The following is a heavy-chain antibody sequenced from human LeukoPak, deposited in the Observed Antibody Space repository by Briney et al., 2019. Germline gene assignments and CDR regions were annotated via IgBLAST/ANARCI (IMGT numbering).Heavy chain of an antibody. CDR2: ISYDGSNK. CDR3: AKDHIAAAGTLQH. J-gene: IGHJ1*01. D-gene: IGHD6-13*01. V-gene: IGHV3-30*18. CDR1: GFTVSSNY. Sequence: PGGSLRLSCAASGFTVSSNYMSWVRQAPGKGLEWVAVISYDGSNKYYADSVKGRFTISRDNSKNTLYLQMNSLRAEDTAVYYCAKDHIAAAGTLQHWGQGTLVTVSS.